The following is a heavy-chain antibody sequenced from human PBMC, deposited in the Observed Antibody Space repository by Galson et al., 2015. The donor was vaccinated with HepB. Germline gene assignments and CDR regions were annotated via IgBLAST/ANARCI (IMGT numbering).Heavy chain of an antibody. CDR1: GGTFSSYA. J-gene: IGHJ6*02. Sequence: SVKVSCKASGGTFSSYAISWVRQAPGQGLEWMGGIIPIFGTANYAQKFQGRVTITADASTSTAYMELSSLRSEDTAVYYCARDPGRDIVVVPAAHRVYYYYGMDVWGQGTTVTVSS. V-gene: IGHV1-69*13. CDR3: ARDPGRDIVVVPAAHRVYYYYGMDV. CDR2: IIPIFGTA. D-gene: IGHD2-2*01.